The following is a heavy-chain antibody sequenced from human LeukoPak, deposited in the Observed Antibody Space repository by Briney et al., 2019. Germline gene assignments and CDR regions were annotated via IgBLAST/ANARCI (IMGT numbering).Heavy chain of an antibody. CDR2: INHSGST. D-gene: IGHD3-10*01. Sequence: SETLSLTCAVYGGSFSGYYWSWIRQPPGKGLEWIGEINHSGSTNYNPSLKSRVTISVDTSKNQFSLKLSSVTAADTAVYYCARGXLLXFGEIRDWFDPWGQGTLITVSS. J-gene: IGHJ5*02. CDR3: ARGXLLXFGEIRDWFDP. CDR1: GGSFSGYY. V-gene: IGHV4-34*01.